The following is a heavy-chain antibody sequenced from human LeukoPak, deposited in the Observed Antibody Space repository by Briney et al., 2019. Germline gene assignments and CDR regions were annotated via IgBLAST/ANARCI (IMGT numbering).Heavy chain of an antibody. V-gene: IGHV5-51*01. CDR1: GYTFTSYW. CDR3: ARFGRDCYNYVPFDY. J-gene: IGHJ4*02. CDR2: IFPGDSDT. D-gene: IGHD5-24*01. Sequence: GESLKISCKDSGYTFTSYWIAWVRQMPGKGLEWMGIIFPGDSDTRYSPSFQGQVTISADQSISTAYLQWSSLKASDTAMYYCARFGRDCYNYVPFDYWGQGTLVTVSS.